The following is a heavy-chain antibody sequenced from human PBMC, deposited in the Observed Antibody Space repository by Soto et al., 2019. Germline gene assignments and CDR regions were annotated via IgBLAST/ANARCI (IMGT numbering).Heavy chain of an antibody. D-gene: IGHD1-7*01. CDR3: ARGEELRAYYYYGMDV. Sequence: QVQLQESGPGLVKPSETLSLTCTVSGGSISSYYWSWIRQPPGKGLEWIGYIYYSGSTNYNPSLKSRVTISVDTSKNQFSLKLSSVTAADTAVYYCARGEELRAYYYYGMDVWGQGTTVTVSS. V-gene: IGHV4-59*01. J-gene: IGHJ6*02. CDR2: IYYSGST. CDR1: GGSISSYY.